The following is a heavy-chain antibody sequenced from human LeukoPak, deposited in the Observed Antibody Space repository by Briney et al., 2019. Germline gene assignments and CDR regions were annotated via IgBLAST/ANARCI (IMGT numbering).Heavy chain of an antibody. J-gene: IGHJ4*02. CDR1: GFTFSDYC. CDR3: ARRDSSVFLVDY. V-gene: IGHV3-11*01. Sequence: GGSLRLSCAASGFTFSDYCMSWIRQAPGKGLEWVSYISSSGSTIYYADSVKGRFTISRDNAKNSLYLQMNSLRAEDTAVYYCARRDSSVFLVDYWGQGTLVTVSS. CDR2: ISSSGSTI. D-gene: IGHD3-22*01.